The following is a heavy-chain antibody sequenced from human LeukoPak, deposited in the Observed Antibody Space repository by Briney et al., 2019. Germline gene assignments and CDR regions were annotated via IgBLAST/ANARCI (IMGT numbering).Heavy chain of an antibody. D-gene: IGHD3/OR15-3a*01. J-gene: IGHJ4*02. Sequence: ASVKVSCKASGYTFTNGGITWLRQAPGQGLERVGYISTYNGNTDYAQKFQDRVTLTTDTSTSTAYMELRSLRSDDTAVYFCARTYDSSIGYYFDYWGQGTLVTVSS. CDR2: ISTYNGNT. CDR1: GYTFTNGG. V-gene: IGHV1-18*01. CDR3: ARTYDSSIGYYFDY.